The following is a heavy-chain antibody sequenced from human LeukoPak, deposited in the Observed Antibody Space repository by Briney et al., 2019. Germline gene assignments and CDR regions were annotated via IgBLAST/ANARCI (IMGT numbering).Heavy chain of an antibody. CDR1: GFTFDDYA. V-gene: IGHV3-9*01. CDR2: ISWNSGSI. Sequence: GGSLRLSCAASGFTFDDYAMHWVRQAPGKGLEWVSGISWNSGSIGYADSVKGRFTISRDNAKNSLYLQMNSLRAEDTALYYCARDPNYYDGEGYFQHWGQGTLVTVSS. D-gene: IGHD3-22*01. CDR3: ARDPNYYDGEGYFQH. J-gene: IGHJ1*01.